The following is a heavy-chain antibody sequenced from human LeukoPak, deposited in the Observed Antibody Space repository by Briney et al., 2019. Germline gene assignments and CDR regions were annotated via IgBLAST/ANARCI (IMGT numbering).Heavy chain of an antibody. J-gene: IGHJ6*02. CDR1: GFTFDDYA. CDR3: AKEDNYGMDV. V-gene: IGHV3-9*01. D-gene: IGHD5-24*01. Sequence: GGSLRLSCAASGFTFDDYAMHWVRQAPGKGLEWVSGISWNSGSIGYADSVKGRFTISRDSAKNSLYLQMNSLRAEDTALYYCAKEDNYGMDVWGQGTTVTVSS. CDR2: ISWNSGSI.